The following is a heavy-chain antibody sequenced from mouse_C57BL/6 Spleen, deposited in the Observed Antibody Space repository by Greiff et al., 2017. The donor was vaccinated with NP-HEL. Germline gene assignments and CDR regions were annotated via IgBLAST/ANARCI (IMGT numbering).Heavy chain of an antibody. J-gene: IGHJ1*03. D-gene: IGHD1-1*02. Sequence: VQLQQSGAELVMPGASVKLSCKASGYTFTSYWMHWVKQRPGQGLEWIGEIDPSDSYTNYNQKFKGKSTLTVDKSSSTAYMQLSSLTSEDSAVYYCARGGDYRWYFDVWGTGTTVTVSS. CDR3: ARGGDYRWYFDV. CDR1: GYTFTSYW. V-gene: IGHV1-69*01. CDR2: IDPSDSYT.